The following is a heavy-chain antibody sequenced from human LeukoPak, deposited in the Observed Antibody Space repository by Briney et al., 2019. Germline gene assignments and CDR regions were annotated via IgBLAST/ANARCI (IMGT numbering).Heavy chain of an antibody. V-gene: IGHV4-30-4*01. J-gene: IGHJ6*02. CDR3: AREGDTMVRGVDV. Sequence: SQTLSLTCTVSGGSISSGDYYWSWIRQPPGMGLEWIGYIYYSGSTYYNPSLKSRVTISVDTSKNQFSLKLSSVTAADTAVYYCAREGDTMVRGVDVWGQGTTVTVSS. D-gene: IGHD3-10*01. CDR1: GGSISSGDYY. CDR2: IYYSGST.